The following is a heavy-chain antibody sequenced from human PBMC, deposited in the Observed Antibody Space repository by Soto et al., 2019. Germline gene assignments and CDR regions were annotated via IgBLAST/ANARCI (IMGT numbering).Heavy chain of an antibody. CDR2: INPIFGTA. V-gene: IGHV1-69*12. CDR3: ARADSLDY. D-gene: IGHD2-15*01. Sequence: QVQLVQSGAEVKKPGSSMKVSCKASVGTFSSYAISWERQAPGQGLEWMGGINPIFGTANYAQKFQGRVTITADDSTSTAYMELGSLRSWDTAVDYCARADSLDYWGQGTLVAVAS. J-gene: IGHJ4*02. CDR1: VGTFSSYA.